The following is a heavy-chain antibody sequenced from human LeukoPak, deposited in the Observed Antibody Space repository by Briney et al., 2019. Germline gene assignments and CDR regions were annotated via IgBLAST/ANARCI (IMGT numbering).Heavy chain of an antibody. Sequence: GGSLRLSCAASGFTFSSYSMNWVRQAPGKGLEWVSYISSSSSTIYYADSVKGRFTISRDNAKNSLYLQMNSLRAGDTAVYYCARSRHGRYWGQGTLVTVSS. CDR2: ISSSSSTI. CDR3: ARSRHGRY. J-gene: IGHJ4*02. V-gene: IGHV3-48*01. CDR1: GFTFSSYS.